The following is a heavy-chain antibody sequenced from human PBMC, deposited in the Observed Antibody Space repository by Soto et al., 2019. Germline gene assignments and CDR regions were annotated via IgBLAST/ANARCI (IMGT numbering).Heavy chain of an antibody. D-gene: IGHD3-9*01. CDR1: GFSLSTSGVG. Sequence: QITLKESGPTLVRPTQTLTLTCAFSGFSLSTSGVGVGWIRQPPGKALEWLVVIYWDDSKHYSPSLRSRLTXXKXXSKNQVVLTMTNMDPMDTGTYYCAHKGPEDWPLDYWGQGTLVTVSS. V-gene: IGHV2-5*02. CDR2: IYWDDSK. J-gene: IGHJ4*02. CDR3: AHKGPEDWPLDY.